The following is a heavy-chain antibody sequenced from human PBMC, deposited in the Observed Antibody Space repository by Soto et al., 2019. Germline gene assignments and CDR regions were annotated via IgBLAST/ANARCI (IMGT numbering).Heavy chain of an antibody. V-gene: IGHV1-69*06. D-gene: IGHD3-10*01. J-gene: IGHJ6*02. Sequence: ASVKVSCKASGGTFSSYAISWVRQAPGQGLEWMGGIIPIFGTANYAQKFQGRVTITADKSTSTAYMELSSLRSEDTAVYYCARAGYYGSGSPEYYYYYGMDVWGQGTTVTVSS. CDR3: ARAGYYGSGSPEYYYYYGMDV. CDR1: GGTFSSYA. CDR2: IIPIFGTA.